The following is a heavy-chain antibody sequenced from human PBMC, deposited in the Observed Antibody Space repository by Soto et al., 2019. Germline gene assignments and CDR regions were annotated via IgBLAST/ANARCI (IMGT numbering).Heavy chain of an antibody. CDR3: ARYDFGIFDY. V-gene: IGHV4-4*02. D-gene: IGHD4-17*01. CDR2: IYHSETT. J-gene: IGHJ4*01. Sequence: PSEILSLTCAVSGDSISSSYWWSWVRQPPGKGLEWIGEIYHSETTNYNPSLKSRVTLSMDKSKNQFSLMLTSVTAADAAVYFCARYDFGIFDYWGHGILVTVSS. CDR1: GDSISSSYW.